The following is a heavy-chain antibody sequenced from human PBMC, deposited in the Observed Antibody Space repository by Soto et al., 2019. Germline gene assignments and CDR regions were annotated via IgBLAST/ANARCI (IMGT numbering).Heavy chain of an antibody. Sequence: QVQLVQSGAEVKKPGASVKVSFKASGYTFTSYGFSWVRRAPGQGLEWMGWINAYNGDTNYAQNLQGRVTMTTDTSTHTAYMELRSLRSDDTAVYYCARMGDVPYYYYGMDVWGQGTTVTLPS. D-gene: IGHD3-16*01. V-gene: IGHV1-18*01. CDR2: INAYNGDT. CDR1: GYTFTSYG. J-gene: IGHJ6*02. CDR3: ARMGDVPYYYYGMDV.